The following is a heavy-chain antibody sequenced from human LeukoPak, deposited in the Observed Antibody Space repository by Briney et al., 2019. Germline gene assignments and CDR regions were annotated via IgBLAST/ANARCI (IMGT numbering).Heavy chain of an antibody. J-gene: IGHJ3*02. CDR3: ARDSEATYYYDSSGYSGDDAFDI. CDR1: GYTFTSYY. CDR2: INPSGGST. D-gene: IGHD3-22*01. Sequence: APVKVSCKASGYTFTSYYMHWVRQAPGQGLEWMGIINPSGGSTSYAQKFQGRVTMTRDTSTSTVYMELSSLRSEDTAVYYCARDSEATYYYDSSGYSGDDAFDIWGQGTMVTVSS. V-gene: IGHV1-46*01.